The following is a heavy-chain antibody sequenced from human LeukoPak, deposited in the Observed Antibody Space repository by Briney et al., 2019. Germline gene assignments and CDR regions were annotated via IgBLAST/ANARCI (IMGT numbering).Heavy chain of an antibody. V-gene: IGHV3-23*01. CDR1: GFTFSSYA. Sequence: PGGSLRLSCAASGFTFSSYAMSWVRQAPGKGLEWVSAISGSGGSTYYADSVKGRFTISRDNSKNTLYLQMNSLRAEDTAVYYCAKVGVVVIMGGYFDYWGQGTLVTVSS. J-gene: IGHJ4*02. CDR2: ISGSGGST. CDR3: AKVGVVVIMGGYFDY. D-gene: IGHD3-22*01.